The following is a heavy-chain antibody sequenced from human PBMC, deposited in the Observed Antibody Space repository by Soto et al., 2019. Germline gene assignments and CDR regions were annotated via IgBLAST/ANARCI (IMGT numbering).Heavy chain of an antibody. CDR3: ARSGDYPSTWCLAY. Sequence: QVQLVESGGGVVQPGRSLRLSCAASGFTFSSYGMHWVRQAPGKGLEWVADIWYDGSNKYYPDSVKGRFTISRDNSKNPLYLSINSLAAEDTAVYCCARSGDYPSTWCLAYWGQGSLVTVSS. CDR1: GFTFSSYG. CDR2: IWYDGSNK. J-gene: IGHJ4*02. V-gene: IGHV3-33*01. D-gene: IGHD4-17*01.